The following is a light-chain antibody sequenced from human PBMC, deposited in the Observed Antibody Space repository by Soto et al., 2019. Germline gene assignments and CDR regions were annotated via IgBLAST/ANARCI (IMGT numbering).Light chain of an antibody. Sequence: EIVLTQSPGTLSLSPGERATLSCRASQSVSSSYLAWYQQKSGQAPRLLIYRASSRATGIPDRFSGSGSGTDFTLTISRLEPEDVAVFYCQHYGSSPWTFGQGTKVEIK. CDR3: QHYGSSPWT. CDR1: QSVSSSY. J-gene: IGKJ1*01. V-gene: IGKV3-20*01. CDR2: RAS.